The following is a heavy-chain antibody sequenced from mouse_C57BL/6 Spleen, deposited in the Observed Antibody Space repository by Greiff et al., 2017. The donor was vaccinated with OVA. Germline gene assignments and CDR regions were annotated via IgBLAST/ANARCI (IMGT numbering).Heavy chain of an antibody. Sequence: QVQLQQSGAELVRPGTSVKVSCKASGYAFTNYLIEWVKQRPGQGLEWIGVINPGSGGTNYNEKFKGKATLTADKSSSTAYMQLSSLTSEDSAVYFCARADYYYGSSYGWFAYWGQGTLVTVSA. D-gene: IGHD1-1*01. CDR3: ARADYYYGSSYGWFAY. CDR1: GYAFTNYL. V-gene: IGHV1-54*01. CDR2: INPGSGGT. J-gene: IGHJ3*01.